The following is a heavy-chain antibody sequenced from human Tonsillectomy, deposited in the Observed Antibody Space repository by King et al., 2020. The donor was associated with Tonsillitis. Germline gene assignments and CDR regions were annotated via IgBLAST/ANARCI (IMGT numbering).Heavy chain of an antibody. CDR3: ARALSSWFDP. Sequence: HVQLVESGGGVVQPGRSLRLSCAASGFTFSSYGMHWVRQAPGKGLEWVSVISYDGNNKYYADSVKGRFTISRDNSKNTLYLQMNSLRAEDTAVYYCARALSSWFDPWGQGTLVTVSS. D-gene: IGHD3-3*02. V-gene: IGHV3-30-3*01. J-gene: IGHJ5*02. CDR2: ISYDGNNK. CDR1: GFTFSSYG.